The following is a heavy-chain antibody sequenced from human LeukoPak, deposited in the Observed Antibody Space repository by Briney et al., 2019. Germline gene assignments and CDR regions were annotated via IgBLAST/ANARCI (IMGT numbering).Heavy chain of an antibody. D-gene: IGHD1-26*01. CDR1: GFTFSSYS. CDR2: ISSSSSYI. J-gene: IGHJ3*02. Sequence: GGSLRLSCAASGFTFSSYSVNWVRQAPGKGLEWVSSISSSSSYIYYADSVKGRFTISRDNAKNSLYLQMNSLRAEDTAVYYCARAEVGATWDTYAFDIWGQGTMVTVSS. V-gene: IGHV3-21*01. CDR3: ARAEVGATWDTYAFDI.